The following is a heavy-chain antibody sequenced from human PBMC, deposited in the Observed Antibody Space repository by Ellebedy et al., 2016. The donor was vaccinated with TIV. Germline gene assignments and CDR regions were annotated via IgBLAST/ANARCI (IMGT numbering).Heavy chain of an antibody. CDR3: ATSSRGWGYDAFDV. J-gene: IGHJ3*01. D-gene: IGHD6-19*01. CDR2: ISYDGSNK. V-gene: IGHV3-30*03. Sequence: GESLKISCAASGFTFSSYGMHWVRQAPGKGLEWVAVISYDGSNKYYADSVKGRFTISRDNSKNMLDLQMNSLRAEDTAVYYCATSSRGWGYDAFDVWGQGTMVTVS. CDR1: GFTFSSYG.